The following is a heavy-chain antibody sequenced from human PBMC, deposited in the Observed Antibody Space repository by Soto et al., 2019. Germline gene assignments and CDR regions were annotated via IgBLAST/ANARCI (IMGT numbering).Heavy chain of an antibody. V-gene: IGHV2-5*02. Sequence: QITLKESGPTLVKPTQTLTLTCTFSGFSLSTSGVGVGWIRQPPGKALGWLPLIYWDDDNSYSPSLKIRLTITKYSSKNQLVLTMTNMDPVDTATYYCAHSSACSSWYAFDIWGQGTMVTVSS. CDR3: AHSSACSSWYAFDI. CDR2: IYWDDDN. D-gene: IGHD6-13*01. CDR1: GFSLSTSGVG. J-gene: IGHJ3*02.